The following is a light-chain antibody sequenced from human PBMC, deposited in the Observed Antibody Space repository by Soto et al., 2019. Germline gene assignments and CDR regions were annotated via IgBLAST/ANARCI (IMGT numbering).Light chain of an antibody. CDR1: QSVSSY. CDR2: DAS. J-gene: IGKJ4*01. CDR3: QQRSNWPPLP. Sequence: EIVLTQSPATLSLSPGERATLSCRASQSVSSYLAWYQQKPGQAPRLLIYDASNRATGIPARFSGSGSGTDFTLTISSLEPEDFAVYYCQQRSNWPPLPFGGGTQVEIK. V-gene: IGKV3-11*01.